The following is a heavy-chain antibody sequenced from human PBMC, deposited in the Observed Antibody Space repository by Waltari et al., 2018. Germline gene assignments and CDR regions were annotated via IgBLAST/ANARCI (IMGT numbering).Heavy chain of an antibody. Sequence: QVQLVQSGAEVKKPGSSVKVSCKASGGTFSSYAISWVRQAPGQGLEWMGGIIPSLGIANYAQKFQGRVTITADESTSTAYMELSSLRSEDTAVYYCARTPPDYGSGSRTLYFDYWGQGTLVTVSS. CDR3: ARTPPDYGSGSRTLYFDY. J-gene: IGHJ4*02. D-gene: IGHD3-10*01. CDR2: IIPSLGIA. CDR1: GGTFSSYA. V-gene: IGHV1-69*04.